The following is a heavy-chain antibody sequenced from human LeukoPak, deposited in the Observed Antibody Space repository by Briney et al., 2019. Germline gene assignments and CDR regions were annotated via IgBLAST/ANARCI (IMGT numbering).Heavy chain of an antibody. CDR1: GGSISSGDYY. D-gene: IGHD2-2*01. Sequence: PSETLSLTCTVSGGSISSGDYYWSWIRQPPGKGLEWIGYIYYSGSTNYNPSLKSRVTTSVDTSKNQFSLKLSSVTAADTAVYYCAREGEYCSSTSCHQGFDYWGQGTLVTVSS. V-gene: IGHV4-61*08. CDR3: AREGEYCSSTSCHQGFDY. J-gene: IGHJ4*02. CDR2: IYYSGST.